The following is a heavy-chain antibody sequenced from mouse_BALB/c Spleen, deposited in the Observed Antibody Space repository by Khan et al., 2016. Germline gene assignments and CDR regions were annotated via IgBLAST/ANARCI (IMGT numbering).Heavy chain of an antibody. J-gene: IGHJ4*01. CDR3: ATDRITTATYYAMDY. V-gene: IGHV5-9-4*01. CDR1: GFTFSSYA. Sequence: EVELVESGGGLVKPGGSLKLSCAASGFTFSSYAMSWVRQSPEKRLEWVAEISSGGSYTYYPDTVTGRFTISRDNAKNTLYLEMSSLRSEDTAMYYCATDRITTATYYAMDYWGQGTSVTVSS. CDR2: ISSGGSYT. D-gene: IGHD1-2*01.